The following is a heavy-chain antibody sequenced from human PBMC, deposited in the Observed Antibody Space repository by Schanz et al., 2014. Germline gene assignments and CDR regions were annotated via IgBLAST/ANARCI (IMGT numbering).Heavy chain of an antibody. Sequence: QVQLVQSGAEVKKPGSSVKVSCKASGGTFSSYSISWVRQAPGQGLEWMGRIIPILGIANNAQKFQGRLTMTRDTSTSTVYMELSSLRSEDTAVYYCARSNYYDNSDYYNSFDYWGQGTLVNVSS. CDR1: GGTFSSYS. CDR3: ARSNYYDNSDYYNSFDY. J-gene: IGHJ4*02. D-gene: IGHD3-22*01. CDR2: IIPILGIA. V-gene: IGHV1-69*02.